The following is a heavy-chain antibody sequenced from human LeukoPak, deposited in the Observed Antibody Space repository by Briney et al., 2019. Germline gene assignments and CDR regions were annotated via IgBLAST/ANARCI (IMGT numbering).Heavy chain of an antibody. Sequence: SDTLSLTCVVSGDSISNNNWWGWIRQTPGKGLEWIGYIYHSGYTYYDPSLKSRVTLSVDTSKNQLSLKLSSVTAVDSAVYYCVRTLSHNNPWFDSWGQGTLVTVSS. CDR3: VRTLSHNNPWFDS. V-gene: IGHV4-28*01. D-gene: IGHD2/OR15-2a*01. CDR1: GDSISNNNW. CDR2: IYHSGYT. J-gene: IGHJ5*01.